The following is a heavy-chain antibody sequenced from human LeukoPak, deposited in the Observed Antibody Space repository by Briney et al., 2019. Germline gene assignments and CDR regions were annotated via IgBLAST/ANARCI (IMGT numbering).Heavy chain of an antibody. J-gene: IGHJ4*02. CDR3: ATRPYCSSTSCYGPAGY. Sequence: SVTVSCKASGYTFTSYGISWVRQAPGQGLEWMGWISAYNGNTNYAQKLQGRVTMTTDTSTSTAYMELRSLRSDDTAVYYCATRPYCSSTSCYGPAGYWGQGTLVTVSS. V-gene: IGHV1-18*01. D-gene: IGHD2-2*01. CDR2: ISAYNGNT. CDR1: GYTFTSYG.